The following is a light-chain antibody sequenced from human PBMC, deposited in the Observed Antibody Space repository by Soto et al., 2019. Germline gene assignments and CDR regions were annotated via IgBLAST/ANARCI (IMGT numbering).Light chain of an antibody. J-gene: IGKJ5*01. CDR2: DAS. Sequence: EIVMTQSPVTLSVSPGERATLSCRASESVGSNLAWYQQKPGQPPRLLIYDASMRETGVPPRFSGSGSGTEFTLTISNLQSEDFATYYCQQYNSYPQITFGQGTRLEIK. CDR1: ESVGSN. CDR3: QQYNSYPQIT. V-gene: IGKV3-15*01.